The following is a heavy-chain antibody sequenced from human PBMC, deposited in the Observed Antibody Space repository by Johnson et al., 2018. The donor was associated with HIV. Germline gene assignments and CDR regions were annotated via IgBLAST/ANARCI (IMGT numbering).Heavy chain of an antibody. CDR3: ARGVGSSWTGDAFDI. J-gene: IGHJ3*02. D-gene: IGHD6-13*01. CDR1: GFTFSDAW. V-gene: IGHV3-15*01. CDR2: LKSKSDGGTI. Sequence: VQLVESGGGLVKPGGSLRLSCAASGFTFSDAWMNWVRQAPGKGLEWVGRLKSKSDGGTIDYAAPVKGRFTISRDNSKNTLYLQMNSLRAEDTAGYYCARGVGSSWTGDAFDIWGQGTMVTVSS.